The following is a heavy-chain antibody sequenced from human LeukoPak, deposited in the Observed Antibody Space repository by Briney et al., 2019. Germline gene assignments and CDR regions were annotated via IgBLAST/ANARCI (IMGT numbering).Heavy chain of an antibody. J-gene: IGHJ4*02. CDR3: ARDDDRAREIDY. CDR2: IIPILNIT. V-gene: IGHV1-69*04. CDR1: RGTFSKYA. D-gene: IGHD3-22*01. Sequence: SVKVSCKASRGTFSKYAISWVRQAPGQGLEWMGRIIPILNITRYAQKFQGRVTIAADKSTSTAYMELSSLRSEDTAMYYCARDDDRAREIDYWGQGTLVTVSS.